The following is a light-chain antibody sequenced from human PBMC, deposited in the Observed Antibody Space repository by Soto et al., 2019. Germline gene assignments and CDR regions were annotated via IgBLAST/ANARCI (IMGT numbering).Light chain of an antibody. CDR2: KAS. CDR1: QSISSW. CDR3: QQYNRYYT. J-gene: IGKJ2*01. Sequence: DIQMTQSPSTLSASVGDRVTITCRASQSISSWLAWYQQKPGKAPKLLIYKASSLETGVPSRFSGSGSGTEFTLTISSLHPDDFATYYCQQYNRYYTFGQGTKLEIK. V-gene: IGKV1-5*03.